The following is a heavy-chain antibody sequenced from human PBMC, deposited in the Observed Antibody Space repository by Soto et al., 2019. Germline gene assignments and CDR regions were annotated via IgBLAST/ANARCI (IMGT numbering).Heavy chain of an antibody. D-gene: IGHD3-9*01. J-gene: IGHJ5*02. V-gene: IGHV1-3*01. CDR2: INAGNGNT. CDR3: ARARDHVLRYFDWPRGFDP. CDR1: GYTFTSYA. Sequence: ASVKVSCKASGYTFTSYAMHWVRQAPGQRLEWMGWINAGNGNTKYSQKFQGRVTITRDTSASTAYMELSSLRSEDTAVYYCARARDHVLRYFDWPRGFDPWGQGTLVTASS.